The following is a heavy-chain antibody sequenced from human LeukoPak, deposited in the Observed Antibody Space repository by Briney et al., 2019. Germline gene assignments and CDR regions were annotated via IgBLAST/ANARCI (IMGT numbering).Heavy chain of an antibody. Sequence: PSETLSLTCSVSGGSISSNSDYWGWIRQSPGKGLEWIGNIHYRGSTYSNPSLKNRVSISVDTSKNQFSLKLSSVTAADTAVYYCARVRGWCRPSYYFDYWGQGTLVTVSS. CDR1: GGSISSNSDY. J-gene: IGHJ4*02. CDR3: ARVRGWCRPSYYFDY. CDR2: IHYRGST. V-gene: IGHV4-39*07. D-gene: IGHD6-19*01.